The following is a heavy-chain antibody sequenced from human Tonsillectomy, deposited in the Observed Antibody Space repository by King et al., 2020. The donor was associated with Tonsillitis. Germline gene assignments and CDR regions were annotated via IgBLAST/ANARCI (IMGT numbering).Heavy chain of an antibody. CDR2: INPDSGAA. Sequence: VQLVESGAEVKKPGASLKVSCQASGYIFTGYSIHWVRQAPGQGLDWMGRINPDSGAADYALRFEDRVTMTTDTSLRTAYLEVRRLTSDDTATYFCARDTGGWRAFDYWGQGTLVTVSS. CDR1: GYIFTGYS. CDR3: ARDTGGWRAFDY. D-gene: IGHD2-8*02. J-gene: IGHJ4*02. V-gene: IGHV1-2*06.